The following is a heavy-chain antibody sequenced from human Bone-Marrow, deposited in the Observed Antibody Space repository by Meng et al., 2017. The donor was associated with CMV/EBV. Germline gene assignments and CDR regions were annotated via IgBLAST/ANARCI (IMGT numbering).Heavy chain of an antibody. D-gene: IGHD6-6*01. CDR3: ARDPPAYSSSSLDY. CDR1: GGTFSSYN. V-gene: IGHV1-69*04. J-gene: IGHJ4*02. CDR2: IIPILGIA. Sequence: SGGTFSSYNIRWVRQAPGQGLEWMGRIIPILGIANYAQKFQGRVTITADKSTSTAYMELSSLRSEDTAVYYCARDPPAYSSSSLDYWGQGTLVTVSS.